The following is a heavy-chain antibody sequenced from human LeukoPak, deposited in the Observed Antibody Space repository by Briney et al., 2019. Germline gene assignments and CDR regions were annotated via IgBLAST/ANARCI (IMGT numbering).Heavy chain of an antibody. CDR1: GYTFTSYG. V-gene: IGHV1-18*01. J-gene: IGHJ4*02. Sequence: GASVKVSCKASGYTFTSYGISWVRQAPGQGLEWMGRISAYNGNTNYAQKLQGRVTMTTDTSTSTAYMELRSLRSDNTAVYYCATYSSGWNPLFYWSQGTLVTVSS. D-gene: IGHD6-19*01. CDR3: ATYSSGWNPLFY. CDR2: ISAYNGNT.